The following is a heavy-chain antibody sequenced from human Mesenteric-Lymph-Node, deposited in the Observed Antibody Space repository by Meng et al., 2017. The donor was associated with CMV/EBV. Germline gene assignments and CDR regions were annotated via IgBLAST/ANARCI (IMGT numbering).Heavy chain of an antibody. V-gene: IGHV3-30*02. Sequence: GGSLRLSCAASGFTFSSYWMHWVRQAPGKGLEWVAFIRYDGSNKYYADSVKGRFTISRDNSKNTLYLQMNSLRAEDTAVYYCARSSGSYSFNAFDIWGQGTMVTVSS. CDR2: IRYDGSNK. J-gene: IGHJ3*02. CDR1: GFTFSSYW. D-gene: IGHD1-26*01. CDR3: ARSSGSYSFNAFDI.